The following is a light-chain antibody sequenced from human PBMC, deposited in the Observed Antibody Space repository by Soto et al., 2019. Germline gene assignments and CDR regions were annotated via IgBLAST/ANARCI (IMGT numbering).Light chain of an antibody. J-gene: IGKJ5*01. V-gene: IGKV3-20*01. CDR3: QQYGSSQIT. CDR2: GAS. Sequence: IVLTQSPGTLSLSPGERATLSCRASQSVSSSYLAWYQQKPGQAPRLLIYGASSRATGIPDRFSGSGSGTDFTLTISRLEPEDFAVYYCQQYGSSQITFGQGTRPEIK. CDR1: QSVSSSY.